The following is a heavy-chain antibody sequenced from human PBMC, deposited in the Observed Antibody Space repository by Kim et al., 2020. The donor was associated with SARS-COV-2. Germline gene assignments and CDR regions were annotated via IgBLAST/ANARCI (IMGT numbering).Heavy chain of an antibody. Sequence: GGSLRLFCAASGFTFSSYAMNWVRQAPGKGLEWVSVISDAGSTYYADSVKGRFTISRDNSKNTLYLQMNSLRAEDTAAYYCAKDRPGTAIDYFDSWGRGT. CDR1: GFTFSSYA. J-gene: IGHJ4*02. V-gene: IGHV3-23*01. CDR3: AKDRPGTAIDYFDS. D-gene: IGHD2-21*02. CDR2: ISDAGST.